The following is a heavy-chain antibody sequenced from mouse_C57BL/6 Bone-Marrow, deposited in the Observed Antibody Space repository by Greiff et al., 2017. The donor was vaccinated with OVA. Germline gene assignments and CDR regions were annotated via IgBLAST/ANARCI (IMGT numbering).Heavy chain of an antibody. CDR2: ISSGGDYI. D-gene: IGHD1-2*01. Sequence: EVKLEESGEGLVKPGGSLKLSCAASGFTFSSYAMSWVRQTPEKRLEWVAYISSGGDYIYYADPVKGRFTIPRDNAWHTLYLQMRVLKSEDTAMYYCTRAPSLLHFDYWGQGTTLTVSS. J-gene: IGHJ2*01. V-gene: IGHV5-9-1*02. CDR1: GFTFSSYA. CDR3: TRAPSLLHFDY.